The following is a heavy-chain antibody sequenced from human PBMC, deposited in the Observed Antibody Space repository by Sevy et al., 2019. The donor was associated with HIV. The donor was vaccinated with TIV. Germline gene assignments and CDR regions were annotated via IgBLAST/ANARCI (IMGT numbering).Heavy chain of an antibody. CDR1: GFTFSGYA. V-gene: IGHV3-23*01. Sequence: GGSLRLSCAASGFTFSGYAMSWVRQAPGKGLEWVSGISGSGDNSYYADFVKGRFTISRDNSKNTLYLQMNILRAEDTAVYYCAKGDFYYDSSGYYLFDYWGQGTLVTVSS. CDR3: AKGDFYYDSSGYYLFDY. J-gene: IGHJ4*02. D-gene: IGHD3-22*01. CDR2: ISGSGDNS.